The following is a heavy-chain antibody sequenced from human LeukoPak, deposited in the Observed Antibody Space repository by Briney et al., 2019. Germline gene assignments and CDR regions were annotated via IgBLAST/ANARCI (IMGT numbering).Heavy chain of an antibody. CDR3: ARDLTVPAVPYRGNWFDP. CDR2: IISSSSYI. Sequence: GGSLRLSCAASGFTFSSYSMNWVRQAPGKGLEWVSSIISSSSYIYYADSVKGRFTISRDNAKNSLYLQMNSLRAEDTAVYYCARDLTVPAVPYRGNWFDPWGQGTLVTVSS. J-gene: IGHJ5*02. CDR1: GFTFSSYS. V-gene: IGHV3-21*01. D-gene: IGHD2-2*01.